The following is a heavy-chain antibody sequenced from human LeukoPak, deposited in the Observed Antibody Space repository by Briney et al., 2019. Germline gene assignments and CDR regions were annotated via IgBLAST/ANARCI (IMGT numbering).Heavy chain of an antibody. J-gene: IGHJ4*02. D-gene: IGHD4-11*01. V-gene: IGHV3-21*01. CDR2: IISSSSYI. CDR1: GFTFSSYS. Sequence: GGSLRLSCAASGFTFSSYSMNWVRQAPGKGLEWVSSIISSSSYIYYTDSVKGRFTISRDNAKKSLYLQMNSLRAEDTAVYYCAREDSRGFDYWGQGTLVTVSS. CDR3: AREDSRGFDY.